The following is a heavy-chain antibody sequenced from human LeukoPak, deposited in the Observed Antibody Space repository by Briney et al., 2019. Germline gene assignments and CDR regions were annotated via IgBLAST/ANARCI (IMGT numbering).Heavy chain of an antibody. J-gene: IGHJ6*02. CDR1: GGSISSGDYY. D-gene: IGHD2-2*01. CDR3: ARMGHCSSTSCYGYYYYYGMDV. Sequence: SQTLSHTCTVSGGSISSGDYYWSWIRQPPGKGLEWIGYIYYSGSTYYNPSLKSRVTISVDTSKNQFSLKLSSVTAADTAVYYCARMGHCSSTSCYGYYYYYGMDVWGQGTTVTVSS. CDR2: IYYSGST. V-gene: IGHV4-30-4*01.